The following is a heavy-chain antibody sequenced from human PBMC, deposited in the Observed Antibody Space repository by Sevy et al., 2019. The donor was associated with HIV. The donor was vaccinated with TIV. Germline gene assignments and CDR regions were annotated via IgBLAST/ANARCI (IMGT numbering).Heavy chain of an antibody. Sequence: GGSLRLSCAASGFTFSSYGMHWVRQAPGKGLEWVAFIRYDGSNKYYADSVKGRFTISRDNSKNTLYLQMNSLRAEDTAVCYYAKEYSYGYYFDYWGQGTLVTVSS. V-gene: IGHV3-30*02. J-gene: IGHJ4*02. CDR1: GFTFSSYG. CDR2: IRYDGSNK. CDR3: AKEYSYGYYFDY. D-gene: IGHD5-18*01.